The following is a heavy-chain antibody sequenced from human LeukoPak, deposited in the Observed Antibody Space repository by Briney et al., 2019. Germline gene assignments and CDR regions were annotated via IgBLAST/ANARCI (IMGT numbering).Heavy chain of an antibody. J-gene: IGHJ4*02. D-gene: IGHD3-10*01. V-gene: IGHV4-39*01. CDR3: ARFGIYGSGSYSRPYDY. Sequence: SETQSLTCTVPGGSISSSSYYWGWIRQPPGKGLEWIGSIYYSGSTYYNPSLKSRVTISVDTSNNQFSLKLSSVTAADTAVYYCARFGIYGSGSYSRPYDYWGQGTLVTVSS. CDR2: IYYSGST. CDR1: GGSISSSSYY.